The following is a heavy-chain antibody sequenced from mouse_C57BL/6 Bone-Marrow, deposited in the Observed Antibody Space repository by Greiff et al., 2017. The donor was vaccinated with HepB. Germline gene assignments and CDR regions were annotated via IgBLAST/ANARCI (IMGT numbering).Heavy chain of an antibody. Sequence: EVQLVESGEGLVKPGGSLKLSCAASGFTFSSYAMSWVRQTPEKRLEWVAYISSGGDYIYYADTVKGRFTISRDNASNTLYLQMSSLESEDTSMYYCTRVRPYYFDYWGQGTTLTVSS. CDR1: GFTFSSYA. CDR3: TRVRPYYFDY. J-gene: IGHJ2*01. V-gene: IGHV5-9-1*02. CDR2: ISSGGDYI.